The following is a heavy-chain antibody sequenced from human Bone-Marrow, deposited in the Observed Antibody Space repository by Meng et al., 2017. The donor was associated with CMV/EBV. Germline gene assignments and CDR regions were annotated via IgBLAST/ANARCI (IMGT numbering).Heavy chain of an antibody. Sequence: GESLKISCAASGFTVSSNYMSWVRQAPGKGLEWVSVIYSGGSTYYADSVKGRFTISRDNAKNSLYLQMNSLRAEDTAVYYCARGNIMITFGGEYYFDFWGQGTLVTVSS. D-gene: IGHD3-16*01. V-gene: IGHV3-53*01. CDR1: GFTVSSNY. J-gene: IGHJ4*02. CDR2: IYSGGST. CDR3: ARGNIMITFGGEYYFDF.